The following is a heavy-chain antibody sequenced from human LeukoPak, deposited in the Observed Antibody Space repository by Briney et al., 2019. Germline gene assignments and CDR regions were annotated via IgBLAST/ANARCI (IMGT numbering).Heavy chain of an antibody. CDR3: ARHVGSGSYFDF. Sequence: SETLSLTCTVSGGSVSGYYWSWIRQPPGKGLEWIGSIYYSGSTYYNPSLKSRVTISVDTSKNQFSLKLSSVTAADTAVYYCARHVGSGSYFDFWGQGTLVTVSS. CDR2: IYYSGST. D-gene: IGHD1-26*01. V-gene: IGHV4-59*04. J-gene: IGHJ4*02. CDR1: GGSVSGYY.